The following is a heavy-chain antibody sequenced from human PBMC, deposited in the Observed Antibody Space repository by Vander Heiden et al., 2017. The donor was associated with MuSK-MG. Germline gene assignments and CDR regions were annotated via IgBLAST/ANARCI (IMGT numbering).Heavy chain of an antibody. J-gene: IGHJ5*02. V-gene: IGHV4-31*03. Sequence: QVQLQESGPGLLEPSQTLSLTCTVSGASLGSGAYYRSWVRHHPGKGTEWIGSIYYSGSSDYNPSLKSRVTISINTSKNQFSLKLTSVTAADTAVYYGARGSIRSSTSCYRCWFDHWCQGPLVTLSS. D-gene: IGHD2-2*01. CDR3: ARGSIRSSTSCYRCWFDH. CDR2: IYYSGSS. CDR1: GASLGSGAYY.